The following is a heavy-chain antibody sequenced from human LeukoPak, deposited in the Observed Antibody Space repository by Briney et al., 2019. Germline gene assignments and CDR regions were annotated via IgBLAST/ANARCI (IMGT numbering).Heavy chain of an antibody. D-gene: IGHD2-15*01. Sequence: GGSLRLSCAASGFTFSSHWMSWVRQAPRKGLEWLANIKEDGSEKYYVDSVKGRFTISRDNAKNSLYLQMNSLRAEDTAVYYCARGGYCSGGSCYDYYYYYYMDVWGKGTTVTISS. CDR3: ARGGYCSGGSCYDYYYYYYMDV. V-gene: IGHV3-7*01. CDR1: GFTFSSHW. J-gene: IGHJ6*03. CDR2: IKEDGSEK.